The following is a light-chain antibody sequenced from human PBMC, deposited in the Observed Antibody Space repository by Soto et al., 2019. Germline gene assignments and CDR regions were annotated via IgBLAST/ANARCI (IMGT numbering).Light chain of an antibody. CDR2: GAS. Sequence: EILLTQSPGTLSLSPGEGATLSCRASQSVSSRYLAWYQQKPGQAPRLLIYGASSRATGIPDRFSGSGSGTDFTLTISRLEPEDFAVYYCQQYNNWPPITFGQGTRLEIK. CDR3: QQYNNWPPIT. CDR1: QSVSSRY. J-gene: IGKJ5*01. V-gene: IGKV3-20*01.